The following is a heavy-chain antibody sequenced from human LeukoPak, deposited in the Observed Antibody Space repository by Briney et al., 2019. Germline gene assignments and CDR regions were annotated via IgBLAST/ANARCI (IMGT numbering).Heavy chain of an antibody. CDR3: ARGAAAGIVGWLDP. CDR2: ISNNGRTI. CDR1: GFTFSDYY. J-gene: IGHJ5*02. V-gene: IGHV3-11*04. D-gene: IGHD6-13*01. Sequence: GGSLRLSCAASGFTFSDYYMSWIRQAPGKGLEWISYISNNGRTIYYADSVKGRFTISRDNAKNSLYLQMNSLRVEDAAVYYCARGAAAGIVGWLDPWGQGTRVTVSS.